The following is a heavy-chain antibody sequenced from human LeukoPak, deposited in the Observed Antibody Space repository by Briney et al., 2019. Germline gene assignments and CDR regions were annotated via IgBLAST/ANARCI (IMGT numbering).Heavy chain of an antibody. D-gene: IGHD3-22*01. V-gene: IGHV3-64D*06. CDR3: VKDPADGYYYDSSPFDY. J-gene: IGHJ4*02. Sequence: PGGSLRLSCSASGFTFSSYAIHWVRQAPRKGLEYVSAISSNGGSTYYADSVKGRFTISRDNSKNTLHRQMSILRAEDTAVYYFVKDPADGYYYDSSPFDYWGQGTLVTVSS. CDR1: GFTFSSYA. CDR2: ISSNGGST.